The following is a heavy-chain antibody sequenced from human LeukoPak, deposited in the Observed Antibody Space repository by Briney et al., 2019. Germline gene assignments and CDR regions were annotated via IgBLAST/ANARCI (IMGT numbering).Heavy chain of an antibody. CDR1: GFTFSNYW. CDR2: IKTDGSDK. V-gene: IGHV3-7*03. Sequence: GGSLRLSCAASGFTFSNYWMSWVRQAPGKGPEWVGDIKTDGSDKYYVGSVKGQFTISRDNAKNSLYLQMNSLRAEDTAVYYCARDSLIQYGSGSYWGFDYWGQGILVTVSS. CDR3: ARDSLIQYGSGSYWGFDY. J-gene: IGHJ4*02. D-gene: IGHD3-10*01.